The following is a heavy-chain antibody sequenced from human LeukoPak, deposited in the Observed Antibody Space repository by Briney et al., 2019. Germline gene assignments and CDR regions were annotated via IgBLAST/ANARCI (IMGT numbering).Heavy chain of an antibody. V-gene: IGHV3-23*01. J-gene: IGHJ4*02. D-gene: IGHD3-22*01. CDR2: ISGSGGST. Sequence: PGGSLRLSCAASGFTFSSYAMSWVRQAPGKGLEWVSAISGSGGSTYYADSVKGRFTISRDNSKNTLYLQMNSLRAEDTAVYYCAGTYYYDSSAPEEYWGQGTLVTVPS. CDR1: GFTFSSYA. CDR3: AGTYYYDSSAPEEY.